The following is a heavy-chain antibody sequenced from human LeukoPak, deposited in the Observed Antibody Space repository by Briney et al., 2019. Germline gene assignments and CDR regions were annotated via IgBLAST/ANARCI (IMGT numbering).Heavy chain of an antibody. Sequence: SETLSLTCTVSGGSISSGGYYWSWIRQHPGKGLEWIGYIYYGGSTYYNPSLKSRVTISVDTSNNQFSLKLNSVTAADTAVYYCARAPTSRGDNWFDPWGQGTLVTVSS. CDR1: GGSISSGGYY. CDR3: ARAPTSRGDNWFDP. CDR2: IYYGGST. J-gene: IGHJ5*02. V-gene: IGHV4-31*03. D-gene: IGHD6-25*01.